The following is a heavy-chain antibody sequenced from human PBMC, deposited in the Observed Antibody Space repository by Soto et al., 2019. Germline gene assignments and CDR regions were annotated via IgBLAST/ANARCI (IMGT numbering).Heavy chain of an antibody. Sequence: ASVKVSCKAAGFTFTARHIHWVRQAPGQGLEWMGYVTPNTGGTKYAQKFQGRVTMTRDTFINTAYMELSGMTSDDTAVYYSASMILTPLHYYHPVAVWGQGTTVTVSS. D-gene: IGHD3-22*01. V-gene: IGHV1-2*02. CDR1: GFTFTARH. J-gene: IGHJ6*02. CDR2: VTPNTGGT. CDR3: ASMILTPLHYYHPVAV.